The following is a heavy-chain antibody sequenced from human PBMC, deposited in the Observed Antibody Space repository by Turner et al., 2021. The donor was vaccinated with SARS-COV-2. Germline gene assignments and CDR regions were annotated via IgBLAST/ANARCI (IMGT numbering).Heavy chain of an antibody. Sequence: HVQLQESGPGLVKPSEPLSLTCTVSGGSISSYYWSWLRQPPGKGLEWIGYIYYSGSTNYNPSFKSRVTIAVDTSKNQFSLKLSSVTAADTAVYYCARGFDYWGQGTLVTVSS. CDR3: ARGFDY. CDR2: IYYSGST. V-gene: IGHV4-59*01. CDR1: GGSISSYY. J-gene: IGHJ4*02.